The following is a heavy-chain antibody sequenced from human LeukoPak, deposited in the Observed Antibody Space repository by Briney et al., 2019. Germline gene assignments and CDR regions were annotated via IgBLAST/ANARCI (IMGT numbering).Heavy chain of an antibody. CDR2: ISAYNGNT. V-gene: IGHV1-18*01. CDR3: ARESRGYYDSCGYYWDY. D-gene: IGHD3-22*01. J-gene: IGHJ4*02. Sequence: ASVKVSCKASGYTFTSYGISWVRQAPGQGLEWMGWISAYNGNTNYAQKLQGRVTMTTDTSTSTAYMELRSLRSDDTAVYYCARESRGYYDSCGYYWDYWGQGALVTVSS. CDR1: GYTFTSYG.